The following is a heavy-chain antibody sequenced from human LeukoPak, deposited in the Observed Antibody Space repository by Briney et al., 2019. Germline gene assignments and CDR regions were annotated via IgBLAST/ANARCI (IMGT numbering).Heavy chain of an antibody. D-gene: IGHD6-25*01. V-gene: IGHV4-4*07. Sequence: PSETLSLTCSVSGGSISSYYWSWIRQPAGKGLEWIGGIHTSGSTNYNPSLKSRVTMSVDTSKNQLSLKLNSVTAADTAEYYCACSAQYSYYYYMDVWGKGTTVTVSS. CDR3: ACSAQYSYYYYMDV. CDR2: IHTSGST. CDR1: GGSISSYY. J-gene: IGHJ6*03.